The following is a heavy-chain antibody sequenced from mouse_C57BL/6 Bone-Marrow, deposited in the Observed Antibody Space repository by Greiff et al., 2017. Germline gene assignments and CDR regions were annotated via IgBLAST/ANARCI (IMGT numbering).Heavy chain of an antibody. Sequence: QVQLQQPGAELVKPGASVKMSCKVSGYTFTSYWITWVKQRPGQGLEWIGDIYPGSGSTNYNEKFKSKATLTVDTSSSTAYMQLSSLTSEDSAVYYCARGDGSSSYWYFDVWGTGTTVTVSS. CDR3: ARGDGSSSYWYFDV. CDR1: GYTFTSYW. CDR2: IYPGSGST. D-gene: IGHD1-1*01. V-gene: IGHV1-55*01. J-gene: IGHJ1*03.